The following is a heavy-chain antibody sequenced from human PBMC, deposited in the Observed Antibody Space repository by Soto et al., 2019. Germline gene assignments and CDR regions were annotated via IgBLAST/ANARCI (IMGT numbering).Heavy chain of an antibody. CDR1: GFTFSSYS. CDR3: ASNIVVVVAATPAEYFQH. Sequence: EVQLVESGGGLVKPGGSLRLSCAASGFTFSSYSMNWVRQAPGKGLEWVSSISSSSSYIYYADSVKGRFTISRDNAKNSLYLQMTSLRAEDTAVYYCASNIVVVVAATPAEYFQHWGQGTLVTVSS. D-gene: IGHD2-15*01. CDR2: ISSSSSYI. V-gene: IGHV3-21*01. J-gene: IGHJ1*01.